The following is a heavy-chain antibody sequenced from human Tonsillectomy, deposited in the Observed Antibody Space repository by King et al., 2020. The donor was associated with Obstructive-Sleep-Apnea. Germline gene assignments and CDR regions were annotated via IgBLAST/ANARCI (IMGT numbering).Heavy chain of an antibody. Sequence: VQLVESGGGLVQPGWSLRLSFAASGITFTTYWISLVRQAPGKGLEWVANINKDGSEKKYVDSVTGRSTISRDNAKNSLFLQMNSLRAEDTAVYYCPATYCGGDCYSRFDDWGQGTLVTVSS. CDR2: INKDGSEK. J-gene: IGHJ4*02. V-gene: IGHV3-7*01. D-gene: IGHD2-21*02. CDR3: PATYCGGDCYSRFDD. CDR1: GITFTTYW.